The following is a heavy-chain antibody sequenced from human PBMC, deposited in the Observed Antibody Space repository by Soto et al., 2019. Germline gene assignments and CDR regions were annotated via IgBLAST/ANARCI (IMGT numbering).Heavy chain of an antibody. CDR2: STHTGRT. Sequence: QVQLQESGPGLVRPAETLSLTCSVSTVSMRTYYWTWIRQSPGKGLEWFGQSTHTGRTKYNPSLERRVTPAVDTSRHPFSLKLTSVTAADTALDYCARDDTTGLFDFWGQGTLVTVSS. V-gene: IGHV4-59*01. CDR1: TVSMRTYY. D-gene: IGHD4-17*01. J-gene: IGHJ4*02. CDR3: ARDDTTGLFDF.